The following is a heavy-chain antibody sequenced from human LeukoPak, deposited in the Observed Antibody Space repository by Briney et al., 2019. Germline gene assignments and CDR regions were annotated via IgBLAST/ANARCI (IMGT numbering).Heavy chain of an antibody. V-gene: IGHV4-59*12. CDR2: IYYSGST. CDR1: GGSISSYY. CDR3: ARDTAMYYFDY. Sequence: SETLSLTCTVSGGSISSYYWSWIRQPPGKGLEWIGYIYYSGSTNYNPSLKSRVTISVDTSKNQFSLKLSSVTAADTAVYYCARDTAMYYFDYWGQGTLVTVSS. D-gene: IGHD5-18*01. J-gene: IGHJ4*02.